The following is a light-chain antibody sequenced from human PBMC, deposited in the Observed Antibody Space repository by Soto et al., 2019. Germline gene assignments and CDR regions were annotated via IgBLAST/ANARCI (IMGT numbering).Light chain of an antibody. V-gene: IGLV2-14*01. CDR2: DVS. J-gene: IGLJ2*01. Sequence: QSVLTQPASVSGSPGQSITISCTGTSSDVGGYNYVSWYQQHPGKAPKLMIYDVSNRPSGVSNRFYGSKSGNTASLTISGLQAEDEADYYCSSYTSSSTRRVFGGGTKVTVL. CDR1: SSDVGGYNY. CDR3: SSYTSSSTRRV.